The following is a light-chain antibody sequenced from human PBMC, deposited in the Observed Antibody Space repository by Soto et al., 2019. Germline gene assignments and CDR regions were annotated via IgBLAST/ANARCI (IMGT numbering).Light chain of an antibody. V-gene: IGKV3-11*01. J-gene: IGKJ5*01. CDR2: EAS. CDR3: QQRSNWPT. CDR1: QSVSSY. Sequence: EIVMTQSPATLSVSPGERATLSGRASQSVSSYLAWYQQKPGQAPRLLIYEASNTATGIPARLSGSGSGADFTLTISSLEPEDFAVYYCQQRSNWPTFGQGTRLEIK.